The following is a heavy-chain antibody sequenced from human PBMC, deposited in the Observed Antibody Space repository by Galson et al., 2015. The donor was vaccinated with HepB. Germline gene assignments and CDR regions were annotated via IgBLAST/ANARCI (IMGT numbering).Heavy chain of an antibody. CDR1: GYSFTNYW. CDR2: IYPGDSNT. D-gene: IGHD5-18*01. Sequence: QSGAEVKKPGESLKISCKGSGYSFTNYWIGWVRQMPGKGLEWMGTIYPGDSNTRYSPSFQGQVTISADKSINTAYLQWSSLKASDTAMYYCARLLMETAMVPNAYYFDYWGQGTLVTVSS. V-gene: IGHV5-51*01. CDR3: ARLLMETAMVPNAYYFDY. J-gene: IGHJ4*02.